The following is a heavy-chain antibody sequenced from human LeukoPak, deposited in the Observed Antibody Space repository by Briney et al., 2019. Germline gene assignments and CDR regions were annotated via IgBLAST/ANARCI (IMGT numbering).Heavy chain of an antibody. CDR1: GGTFSSYA. J-gene: IGHJ3*02. Sequence: SVKVSCKASGGTFSSYAISWVRQAPGQGLEWMGGIIPIFGTANYAQKFQGRVTITADESTSTAYMELSSLRSEGTAVYYCARAKYDCSSTSCSQVDAFDIWGQGTMVTVSS. V-gene: IGHV1-69*01. CDR2: IIPIFGTA. CDR3: ARAKYDCSSTSCSQVDAFDI. D-gene: IGHD2-2*01.